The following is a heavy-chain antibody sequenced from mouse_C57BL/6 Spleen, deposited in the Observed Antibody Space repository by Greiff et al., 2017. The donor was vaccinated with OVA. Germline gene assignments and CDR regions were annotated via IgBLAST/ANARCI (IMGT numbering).Heavy chain of an antibody. D-gene: IGHD2-5*01. CDR3: ARGVYSNYFDY. J-gene: IGHJ2*01. V-gene: IGHV1-42*01. CDR2: INPSTGGT. CDR1: GYSFTGYY. Sequence: EVQLQQSGPELVKPGASVKISCKASGYSFTGYYMNWVKQSPEKSLEWIGEINPSTGGTTYNQKFKDKATLTVDKSSSTAYMQLKSLTSEDSAVYYCARGVYSNYFDYWGQGTTLTVSS.